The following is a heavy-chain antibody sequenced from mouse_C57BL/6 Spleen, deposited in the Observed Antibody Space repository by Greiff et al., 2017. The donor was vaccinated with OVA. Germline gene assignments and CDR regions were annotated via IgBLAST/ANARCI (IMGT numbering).Heavy chain of an antibody. D-gene: IGHD2-5*01. J-gene: IGHJ3*01. CDR1: GFTFSDYG. CDR2: ISSGSSTI. CDR3: ARGYGSNYEWFAY. V-gene: IGHV5-17*01. Sequence: DVMLVESGGGLVKPGGSLKLSCAASGFTFSDYGMHWVRQAPEKGLEWVAYISSGSSTIYYADTVKGRFTISRDNAKNTLFLQMTSLRSEDTAMYYCARGYGSNYEWFAYWGQGTLVTVSA.